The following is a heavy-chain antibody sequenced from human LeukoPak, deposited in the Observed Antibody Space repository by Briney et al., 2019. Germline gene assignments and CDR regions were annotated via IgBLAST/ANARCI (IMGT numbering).Heavy chain of an antibody. Sequence: PSETLSLTCAVYGGSFSGYYWSWIRQPPGKGPEWIGEINHSGSTNYNPSLKSRVTISVDTSKNQFSLKLSSVTPADTAVYYCAIEDTALPSGAYWRQGTLVAVSS. CDR3: AIEDTALPSGAY. CDR2: INHSGST. V-gene: IGHV4-34*01. D-gene: IGHD5-18*01. J-gene: IGHJ4*02. CDR1: GGSFSGYY.